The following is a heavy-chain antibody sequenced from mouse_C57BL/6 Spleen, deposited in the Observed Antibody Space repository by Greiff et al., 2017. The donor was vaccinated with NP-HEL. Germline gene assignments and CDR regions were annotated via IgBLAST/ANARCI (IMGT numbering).Heavy chain of an antibody. V-gene: IGHV5-17*01. Sequence: EVKLVESGGGLVKPGGSLKLSCAASGFTFSDYGMHWVRQAPEKGLEWVAYISSGSSTIYYADTVKGRFTISRDNAKNTLFLQMTSLRSEDTAMYYCARRIYYDYGDYYAMDDWGQGTSVTVSS. CDR3: ARRIYYDYGDYYAMDD. CDR1: GFTFSDYG. J-gene: IGHJ4*01. D-gene: IGHD2-4*01. CDR2: ISSGSSTI.